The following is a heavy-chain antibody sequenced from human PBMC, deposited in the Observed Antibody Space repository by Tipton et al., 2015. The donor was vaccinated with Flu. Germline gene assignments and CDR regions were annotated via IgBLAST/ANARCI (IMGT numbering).Heavy chain of an antibody. Sequence: TLSLTCSVSSGSISSYYWSWIRQPAGKGLEWIGRVYIGGRTNYNPSLKSRVTMSVDLFKNQISLRLSSVTAADTAVYYCARERRGGWPFYDAFDFWGQGKMVTVSS. D-gene: IGHD6-19*01. J-gene: IGHJ3*01. CDR1: SGSISSYY. CDR2: VYIGGRT. CDR3: ARERRGGWPFYDAFDF. V-gene: IGHV4-4*07.